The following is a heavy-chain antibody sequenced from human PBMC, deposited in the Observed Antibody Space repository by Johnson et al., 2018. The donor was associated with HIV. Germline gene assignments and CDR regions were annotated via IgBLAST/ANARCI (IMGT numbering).Heavy chain of an antibody. CDR3: ARAYGRGVGDSNSWRDAFDI. Sequence: VQLVESGGGLVQPGESLRLSCAASGFTFSSYDMRWVRQTPGKGLEWVSGIGSAGETYYPDTVKGRFTVSRDNANHSLYLHMNNLRVGDTAVYYCARAYGRGVGDSNSWRDAFDIWGQGTMVTVSS. J-gene: IGHJ3*02. CDR2: IGSAGET. D-gene: IGHD6-13*01. V-gene: IGHV3-13*01. CDR1: GFTFSSYD.